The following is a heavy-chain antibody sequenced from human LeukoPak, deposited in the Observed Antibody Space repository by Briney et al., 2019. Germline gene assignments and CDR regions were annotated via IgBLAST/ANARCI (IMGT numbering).Heavy chain of an antibody. V-gene: IGHV1-2*04. D-gene: IGHD3-10*01. J-gene: IGHJ4*02. Sequence: ASVKVSCKASGYTFTGYYMHWVRQAPGQGLEWMGWINPNSGGTNYAQKFQGWVTMTRDTSISTAYMELSRLRSDDTAVYYCARERDYYGSGTFDYWGQGTLVTVSS. CDR2: INPNSGGT. CDR1: GYTFTGYY. CDR3: ARERDYYGSGTFDY.